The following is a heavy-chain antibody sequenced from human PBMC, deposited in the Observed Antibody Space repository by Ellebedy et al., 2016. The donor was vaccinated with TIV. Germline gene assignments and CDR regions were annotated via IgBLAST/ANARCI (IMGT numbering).Heavy chain of an antibody. CDR1: GFTFSSYS. CDR2: ISSSSSTI. Sequence: GESLKISCAASGFTFSSYSMNWVRQAPGKGLEWVSYISSSSSTIYYADSVKGRFTIYRENAKNSLYLQKNSLRDEDTAVYYCARGLTMYYFYYWGQGTLVTVSS. J-gene: IGHJ4*02. CDR3: ARGLTMYYFYY. D-gene: IGHD3-10*02. V-gene: IGHV3-48*02.